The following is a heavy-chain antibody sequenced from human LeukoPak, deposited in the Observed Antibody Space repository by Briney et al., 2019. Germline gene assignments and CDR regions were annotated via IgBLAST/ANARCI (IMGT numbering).Heavy chain of an antibody. CDR2: IYYSGST. CDR1: GGSISSSSYY. J-gene: IGHJ4*02. Sequence: SETLSLTCAVSGGSISSSSYYWGWIRQPPGRGLEWIGSIYYSGSTYYNPSLKSRVTISVDTSKNQFSLKLSSVTAADTAVYYCARAGVRGYYSQFDYWGQGTLVTVSS. V-gene: IGHV4-39*01. D-gene: IGHD3-22*01. CDR3: ARAGVRGYYSQFDY.